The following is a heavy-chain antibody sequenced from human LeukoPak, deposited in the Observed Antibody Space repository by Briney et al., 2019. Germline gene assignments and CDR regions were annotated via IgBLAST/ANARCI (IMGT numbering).Heavy chain of an antibody. CDR2: IKQDGSEK. V-gene: IGHV3-7*03. J-gene: IGHJ3*02. CDR3: AKDTSDTGYWSAFDI. CDR1: GFTFSNAW. D-gene: IGHD3-22*01. Sequence: PGGSLRLSCAASGFTFSNAWMSWVRQAPGKGLEWVANIKQDGSEKYYVDSVKGRFTISRDNAKNSLYLQMNSLRAEDTALYYCAKDTSDTGYWSAFDIWGQGTMVTVSS.